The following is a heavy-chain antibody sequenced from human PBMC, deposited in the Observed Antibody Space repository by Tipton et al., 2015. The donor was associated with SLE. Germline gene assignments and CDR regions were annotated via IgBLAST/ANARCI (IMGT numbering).Heavy chain of an antibody. CDR3: ARVAYCGGDFSFHFDY. Sequence: LVQSGAEVKKPGASVKVSCKASGYTFTGYYMHWVRQAPGQGLEWMGWINPNSGGTNYAQKFQGRVTMTRDTSISTAYMELSRLRSDDTAVYYCARVAYCGGDFSFHFDYWGQGTLVTVSS. J-gene: IGHJ4*02. V-gene: IGHV1-2*02. CDR2: INPNSGGT. CDR1: GYTFTGYY. D-gene: IGHD2-21*02.